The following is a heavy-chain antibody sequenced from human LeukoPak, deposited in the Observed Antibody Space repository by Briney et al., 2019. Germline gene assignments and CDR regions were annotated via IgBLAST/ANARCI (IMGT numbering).Heavy chain of an antibody. V-gene: IGHV3-7*01. J-gene: IGHJ6*03. Sequence: GGSLRLSCAASGFTFSSYWMSWVRQAPGKGLEWVANIKQDGSEKYYVDSVKGRFTISRDNAKNSLYLQMNSLRAEDTAVYYCASSGFRRDYYYMDVWGKGTTVTISS. CDR2: IKQDGSEK. CDR1: GFTFSSYW. CDR3: ASSGFRRDYYYMDV. D-gene: IGHD1-1*01.